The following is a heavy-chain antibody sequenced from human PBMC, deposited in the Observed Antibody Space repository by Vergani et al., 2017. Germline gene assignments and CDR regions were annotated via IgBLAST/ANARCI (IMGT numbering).Heavy chain of an antibody. CDR3: ARIRVNWLVGWGWFDP. CDR1: GFSLTTYGTG. CDR2: ISSNSET. Sequence: QITLKESGPAVVRPTQTLTLTCSFSGFSLTTYGTGLAWVRQPPGKSLECLAVISSNSETQYSPSLRSRLSLTKDTSNNQVVLTMTNMDPVDTATYYCARIRVNWLVGWGWFDPWGQGTLVTVSS. J-gene: IGHJ5*02. D-gene: IGHD3-10*01. V-gene: IGHV2-5*01.